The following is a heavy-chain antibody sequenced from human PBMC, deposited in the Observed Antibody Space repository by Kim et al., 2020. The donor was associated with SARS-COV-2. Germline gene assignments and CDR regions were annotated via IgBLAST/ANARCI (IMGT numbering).Heavy chain of an antibody. CDR1: GFTFNLYP. D-gene: IGHD3-10*01. Sequence: GGSLRLSCAASGFTFNLYPMTWVRQAPGKGLQWVSATGASGATTYYADSVKGRFAISRDNSKNTLYLQMNSLRVDDTAIYYCARGITDLDYWGQGTLVT. CDR2: TGASGATT. J-gene: IGHJ4*02. V-gene: IGHV3-23*01. CDR3: ARGITDLDY.